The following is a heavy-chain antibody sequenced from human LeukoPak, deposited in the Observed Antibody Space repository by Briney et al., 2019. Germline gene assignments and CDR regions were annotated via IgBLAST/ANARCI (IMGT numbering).Heavy chain of an antibody. V-gene: IGHV4-34*01. CDR3: ARRSFYYDSSGSDY. J-gene: IGHJ4*02. CDR2: INHSGST. D-gene: IGHD3-22*01. Sequence: SETLSLTCAVYGGSLSGYYWSWIRQPPGKGLEWIGEINHSGSTDYNPSLKSRVTMSVDTSKNQFSLKLSSVTAADTAIYYCARRSFYYDSSGSDYWGQGTLVTVSS. CDR1: GGSLSGYY.